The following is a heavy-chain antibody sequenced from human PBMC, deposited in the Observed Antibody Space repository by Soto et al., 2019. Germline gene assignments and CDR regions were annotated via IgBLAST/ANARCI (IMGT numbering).Heavy chain of an antibody. CDR1: AGTINSGDYF. CDR3: ARTYCSSTSCYWWFDP. V-gene: IGHV4-30-4*01. CDR2: IFYTGST. D-gene: IGHD2-2*01. J-gene: IGHJ5*02. Sequence: SETLSLTCSVSAGTINSGDYFWSWIRQPPGKGLEWIGSIFYTGSTYYSPSLKSRASMSMDTSKNLFSLRLRSLTAADTAVYYCARTYCSSTSCYWWFDPWGQGTLVTVSS.